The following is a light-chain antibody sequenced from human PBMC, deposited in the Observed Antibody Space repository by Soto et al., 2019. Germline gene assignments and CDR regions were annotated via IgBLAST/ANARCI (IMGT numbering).Light chain of an antibody. CDR3: QHYNSYSEA. V-gene: IGKV1-5*03. Sequence: DIQMTQSPSTLSVSVLDRVSIPCRASQTISSWLAWYQQKPGKAPKLLIYKASTLKSGVPSRFSGSGSGTEFTLTISSLQPDDFATYYCQHYNSYSEAFGQGTKVDIK. CDR2: KAS. J-gene: IGKJ1*01. CDR1: QTISSW.